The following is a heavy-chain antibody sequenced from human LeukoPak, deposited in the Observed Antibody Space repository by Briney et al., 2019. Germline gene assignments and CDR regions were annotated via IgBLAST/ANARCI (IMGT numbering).Heavy chain of an antibody. CDR2: IYYSGST. J-gene: IGHJ1*01. V-gene: IGHV4-39*07. D-gene: IGHD6-19*01. CDR3: ATVQPSGQWLPPDYFQH. CDR1: GGSISSYY. Sequence: SETLSLTCTVSGGSISSYYWGWIRQPPGKGLEWIGSIYYSGSTYYNPSLKSRVTISVDTSKNQFSLKLSSVTAADTAVYYCATVQPSGQWLPPDYFQHWGQGTLVTVSS.